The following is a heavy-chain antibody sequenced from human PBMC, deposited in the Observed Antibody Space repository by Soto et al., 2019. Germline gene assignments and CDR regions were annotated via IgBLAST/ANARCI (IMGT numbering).Heavy chain of an antibody. V-gene: IGHV4-61*01. CDR1: GGSVSSGSYY. CDR3: ARGPPWYFDY. J-gene: IGHJ4*02. Sequence: SETLSLTCTVSGGSVSSGSYYWSWIRQPPGKGLGWIGYIYYSGSTNYNPSLKSRVTISVDTSKNQFSLKLSSVTAADTAVYYCARGPPWYFDYWGQGTLVTVSS. CDR2: IYYSGST.